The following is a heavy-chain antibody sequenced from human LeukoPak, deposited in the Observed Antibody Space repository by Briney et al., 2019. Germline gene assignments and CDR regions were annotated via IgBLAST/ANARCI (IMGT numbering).Heavy chain of an antibody. V-gene: IGHV1-18*01. D-gene: IGHD4-17*01. CDR2: ISAYNGNT. Sequence: VKVSCKASGYTVTSYGVSWVRQAPGQGLEWMGLISAYNGNTNYEQMLQGRVTMTTDTSTSTAYMELRSLRSDDTAVYYCARVQGYGDYLDYWGQGTLVTVSS. CDR3: ARVQGYGDYLDY. CDR1: GYTVTSYG. J-gene: IGHJ4*02.